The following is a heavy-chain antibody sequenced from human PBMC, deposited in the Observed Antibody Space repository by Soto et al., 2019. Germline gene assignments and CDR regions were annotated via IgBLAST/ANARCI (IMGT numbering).Heavy chain of an antibody. J-gene: IGHJ4*02. V-gene: IGHV3-9*01. D-gene: IGHD2-2*01. CDR1: GFTFDDYA. CDR3: AKGPQYCSGASCYAHYIDS. CDR2: ISWHSGSI. Sequence: PGGSLRLSCIGSGFTFDDYAMHWVRQAPGKGLEWVSGISWHSGSIDYAYSVKGRFTISRDNAKNSLYLQMNSLRAEDTAFYYCAKGPQYCSGASCYAHYIDSWGQGTLVTVSS.